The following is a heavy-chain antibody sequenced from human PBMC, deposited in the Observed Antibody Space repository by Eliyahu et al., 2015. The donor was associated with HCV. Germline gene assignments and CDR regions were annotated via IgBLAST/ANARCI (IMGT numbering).Heavy chain of an antibody. CDR1: GFSLTTRGVA. V-gene: IGHV2-5*01. J-gene: IGHJ4*02. CDR3: AHRQGGYFDY. D-gene: IGHD6-13*01. Sequence: QITLKEPGLTLVKPTQTLTLTCTFSGFSLTTRGVAVGWIRQPPGKALEWLALIYWNDEKHSSSSRLTITKDSSKNQVVLTMTNMDPVDTATYYCAHRQGGYFDYWGQGTLVTVSS. CDR2: IYWNDEK.